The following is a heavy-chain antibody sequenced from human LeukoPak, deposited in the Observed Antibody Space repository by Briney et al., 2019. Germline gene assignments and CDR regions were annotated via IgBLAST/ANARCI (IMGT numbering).Heavy chain of an antibody. J-gene: IGHJ4*02. CDR2: ISSSSSYI. Sequence: GGSLRLSCAASGFTFSSYSMNWVRQAPGKGLEWVSSISSSSSYIYYADSVKGRFTISRDNAKNSLYLRMNSLRAEDTAVYYCASGGIPKTYYYDSSGSAHDYWGQGTLVTVSS. D-gene: IGHD3-22*01. CDR3: ASGGIPKTYYYDSSGSAHDY. V-gene: IGHV3-21*01. CDR1: GFTFSSYS.